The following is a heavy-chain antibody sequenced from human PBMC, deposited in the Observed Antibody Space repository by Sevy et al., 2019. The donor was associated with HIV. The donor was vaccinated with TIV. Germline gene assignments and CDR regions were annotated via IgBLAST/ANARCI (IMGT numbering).Heavy chain of an antibody. CDR1: GFTFSSYG. CDR2: ISYDGSNK. CDR3: AKEGYCSGGSCYSSFVSRIETVFGWGAVGMDV. Sequence: GGSLRLSCAASGFTFSSYGMHWVRQAPGKGLEWVAVISYDGSNKYYADSVKGRFTISRDNSKNTLYLQMNSLRAGDRAVYYCAKEGYCSGGSCYSSFVSRIETVFGWGAVGMDVWGQGTTVTVSS. V-gene: IGHV3-30*18. D-gene: IGHD2-15*01. J-gene: IGHJ6*02.